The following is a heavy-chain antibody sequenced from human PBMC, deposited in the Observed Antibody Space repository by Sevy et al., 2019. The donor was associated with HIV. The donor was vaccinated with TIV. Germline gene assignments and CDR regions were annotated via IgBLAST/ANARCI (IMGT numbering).Heavy chain of an antibody. V-gene: IGHV4-30-2*01. J-gene: IGHJ3*02. CDR1: GVSISSGAYS. CDR2: IYHTGNT. Sequence: SETLSLTCPVSGVSISSGAYSWNWIRQPPGKGLEWIGYIYHTGNTYYNPSLKSRITISLDRSKNQFSLRLSSVTAADTAVYFCARDGGTMTTPGSFDIWGQGTMVTISS. CDR3: ARDGGTMTTPGSFDI. D-gene: IGHD4-17*01.